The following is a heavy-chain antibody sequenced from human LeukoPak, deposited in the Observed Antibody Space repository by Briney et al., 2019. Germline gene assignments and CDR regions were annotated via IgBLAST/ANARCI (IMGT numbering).Heavy chain of an antibody. CDR2: ISPSGSIS. D-gene: IGHD3-9*01. Sequence: GGSLRLSCAASGFTFSSHGINWVRQAPGKGLEWVSGISPSGSISYYADSVKGRVTISRNNSKNTVSLQMNSLRAEDTGLYYCARDLDWGAFDAWGQGTLVTVSS. CDR1: GFTFSSHG. J-gene: IGHJ5*02. CDR3: ARDLDWGAFDA. V-gene: IGHV3-23*01.